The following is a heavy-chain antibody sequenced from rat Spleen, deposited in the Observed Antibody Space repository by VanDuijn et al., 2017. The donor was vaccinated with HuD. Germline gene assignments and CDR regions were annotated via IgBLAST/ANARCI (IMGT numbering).Heavy chain of an antibody. V-gene: IGHV4-2*01. Sequence: EVKLVESGGGLVQPGRSLQVSCAASGFNFNDYWMGWVRQAPGKGLEWIGEINEDGSTMNYTPSLKDKFTISRDNAQNTMYLQMSKLGSEDTAIYYCARRGSWVLLQSYYFDYWGQGVMVTVSS. D-gene: IGHD1-1*01. J-gene: IGHJ2*01. CDR1: GFNFNDYW. CDR3: ARRGSWVLLQSYYFDY. CDR2: INEDGSTM.